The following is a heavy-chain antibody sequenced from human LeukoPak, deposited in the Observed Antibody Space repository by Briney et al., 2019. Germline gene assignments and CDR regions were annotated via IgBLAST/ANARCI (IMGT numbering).Heavy chain of an antibody. CDR1: GGTFSSYA. CDR2: IIPILGIA. V-gene: IGHV1-69*04. CDR3: ARVYTAMVIDY. D-gene: IGHD5-18*01. J-gene: IGHJ4*02. Sequence: GASVKVSCTASGGTFSSYAISWVRQAPGQGLEWMGRIIPILGIANYAQKFQGRVTITADKSTSTAYMELSSLRSEDTAVYYCARVYTAMVIDYWGQGTLVTVSS.